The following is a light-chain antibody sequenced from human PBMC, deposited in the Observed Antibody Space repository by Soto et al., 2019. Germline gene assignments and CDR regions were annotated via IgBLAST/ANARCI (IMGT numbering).Light chain of an antibody. CDR2: AAS. V-gene: IGKV1-27*01. CDR1: QGISNY. CDR3: QKYNSAPRT. J-gene: IGKJ1*01. Sequence: DIQMTQSPSSLSASVGDRVTITCRASQGISNYLAWYQQKPGKVPKLLIYAASTLQSGIPSRISGSGSGTDITLTISTLHTEDVATYYSQKYNSAPRTFGQGNKVEIK.